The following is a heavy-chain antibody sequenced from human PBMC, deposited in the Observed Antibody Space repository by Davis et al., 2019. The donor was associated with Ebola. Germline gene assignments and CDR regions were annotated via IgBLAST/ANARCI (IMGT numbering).Heavy chain of an antibody. CDR1: GYSFTTYW. CDR2: IYPGDSDT. D-gene: IGHD3-22*01. J-gene: IGHJ4*02. Sequence: GGSLRLSCKGSGYSFTTYWIAWVRQTPAKGLEWMGIIYPGDSDTRYSPSFQGQVTISADKSISTAYLQWSSLKASDTAMYYCAKQESLYGSSDYWGQGTLVTVSS. CDR3: AKQESLYGSSDY. V-gene: IGHV5-51*01.